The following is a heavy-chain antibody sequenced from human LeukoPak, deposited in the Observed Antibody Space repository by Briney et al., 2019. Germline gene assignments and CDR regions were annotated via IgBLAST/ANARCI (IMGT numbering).Heavy chain of an antibody. V-gene: IGHV4-59*01. CDR2: ISYSGTT. CDR1: GGSISSFY. Sequence: SETLSLTCSVSGGSISSFYWSWIRQSPVKGLEEIGFISYSGTTNYNPSLKSRVTISVDTSTNQFSLKLSSVTAADTAVYYCARVGGNWNAEGRYYYDSSGFSYYYYYMDVWGKGTTDTISS. CDR3: ARVGGNWNAEGRYYYDSSGFSYYYYYMDV. D-gene: IGHD3-22*01. J-gene: IGHJ6*03.